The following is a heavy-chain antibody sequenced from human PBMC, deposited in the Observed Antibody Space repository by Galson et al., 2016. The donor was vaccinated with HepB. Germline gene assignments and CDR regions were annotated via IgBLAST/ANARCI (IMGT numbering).Heavy chain of an antibody. CDR2: IGSDGRST. V-gene: IGHV3-64D*09. CDR3: GKYEFDY. Sequence: SLRLSCAASGFSFRGYVMFWVRQAPGKGLEFVSAIGSDGRSTHYADSLRGRFTVSRDNSKNMLYLQMSSLRAEDTAVYYCGKYEFDYWGQGTLVTVSS. CDR1: GFSFRGYV. D-gene: IGHD3-3*01. J-gene: IGHJ4*02.